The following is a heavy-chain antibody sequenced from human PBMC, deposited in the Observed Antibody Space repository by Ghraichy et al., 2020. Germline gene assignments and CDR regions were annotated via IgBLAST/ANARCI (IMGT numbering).Heavy chain of an antibody. J-gene: IGHJ4*02. D-gene: IGHD4-11*01. Sequence: GGSLRLSCAASGFTFSNFALNWVRQAPGKGLQWVSGISGGGGSTDYADSVKGRFTISRDNSKNTLYLQMNSLRADDTAVYYCAKGSYGETTVTTDFEDWGQGTLVTVSS. CDR3: AKGSYGETTVTTDFED. V-gene: IGHV3-23*01. CDR2: ISGGGGST. CDR1: GFTFSNFA.